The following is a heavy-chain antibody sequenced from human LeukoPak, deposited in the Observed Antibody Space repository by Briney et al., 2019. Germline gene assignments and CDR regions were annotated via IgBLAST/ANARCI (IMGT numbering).Heavy chain of an antibody. Sequence: GGSLRLSCAASGFTFGSYGMHWVRQAPGKGLEWVAVISYDGSNKYYADSVKGRFTISRDNSKNTLYLQMNSLRAEDTAVYYCAKELGYSYGWPFDYWGQGTLVTVSS. CDR2: ISYDGSNK. V-gene: IGHV3-30*18. CDR3: AKELGYSYGWPFDY. J-gene: IGHJ4*02. D-gene: IGHD5-18*01. CDR1: GFTFGSYG.